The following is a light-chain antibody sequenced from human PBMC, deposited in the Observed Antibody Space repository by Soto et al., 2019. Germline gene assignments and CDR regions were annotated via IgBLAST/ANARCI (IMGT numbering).Light chain of an antibody. CDR3: QQYDTSPPLYT. CDR2: ATS. Sequence: EIVLTQSPGTLSLSPGERATLSCRASQSVDSTYLAWYQQKPGQAPRLLIFATSSRAAGVPDRFSGSGSGTDVTLTISRLEPEDFAVYYCQQYDTSPPLYTFGQGTKLDIK. V-gene: IGKV3-20*01. CDR1: QSVDSTY. J-gene: IGKJ2*01.